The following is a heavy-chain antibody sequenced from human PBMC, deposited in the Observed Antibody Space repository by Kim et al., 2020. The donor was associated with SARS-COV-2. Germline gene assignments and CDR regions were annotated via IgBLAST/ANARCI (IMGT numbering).Heavy chain of an antibody. CDR2: IYYSGST. CDR3: ARGRTDSSGYYYVLDAFDI. V-gene: IGHV4-31*03. Sequence: SETLSLTCTVSGGSISSGGYYWSWIRQHPGKGLEWIGYIYYSGSTYYNPSLKSRVTISVDTSKNQFSLKLSSVTAADTAVYYCARGRTDSSGYYYVLDAFDIWGQGTMVTVSS. J-gene: IGHJ3*02. D-gene: IGHD3-22*01. CDR1: GGSISSGGYY.